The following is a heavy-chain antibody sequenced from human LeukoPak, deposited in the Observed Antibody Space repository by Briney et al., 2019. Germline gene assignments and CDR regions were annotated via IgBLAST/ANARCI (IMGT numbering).Heavy chain of an antibody. CDR2: ISSSGSTI. J-gene: IGHJ4*02. CDR1: GFTFSSYE. V-gene: IGHV3-48*03. Sequence: GGSLRLSCAASGFTFSSYEMNWVRQAPGKGLEWVSYISSSGSTIYYADSVKGRFTISRDNAKNSLYLQMNSLRAEDTALYHCARRNSGSYYEGVGYYFDYWGQGTLVTVSS. D-gene: IGHD1-26*01. CDR3: ARRNSGSYYEGVGYYFDY.